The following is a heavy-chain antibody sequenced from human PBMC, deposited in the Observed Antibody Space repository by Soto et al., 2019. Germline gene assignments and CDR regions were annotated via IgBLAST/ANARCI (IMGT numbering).Heavy chain of an antibody. CDR2: ISAGGRSI. J-gene: IGHJ3*02. CDR3: ARSTPGNPFDI. Sequence: EVQLVESGGGLVKPGGSLRVSCAASGFSFTSYTMNWVRQAPGKGLEWVASISAGGRSIYYADSLKGRSTVSRDNAKSSLYLQMNSLRAYVLAVHHCARSTPGNPFDIWGQGTMVTVSS. V-gene: IGHV3-21*01. CDR1: GFSFTSYT. D-gene: IGHD3-10*01.